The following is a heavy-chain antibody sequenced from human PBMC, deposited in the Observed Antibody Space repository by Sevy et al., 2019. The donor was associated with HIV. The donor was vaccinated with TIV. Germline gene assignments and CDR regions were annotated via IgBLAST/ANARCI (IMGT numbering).Heavy chain of an antibody. CDR2: ISWNSGAI. V-gene: IGHV3-9*01. J-gene: IGHJ4*02. Sequence: GGSLRLSCAASEFIFDDYAMHWVRQVPGRGLQWVSGISWNSGAIDYADSVKGRFTMSRDNAKKSLYLQMNNLRLEDTALYYCAKDRGYSYSSIDFWGQGTLVTVSS. CDR1: EFIFDDYA. CDR3: AKDRGYSYSSIDF. D-gene: IGHD5-18*01.